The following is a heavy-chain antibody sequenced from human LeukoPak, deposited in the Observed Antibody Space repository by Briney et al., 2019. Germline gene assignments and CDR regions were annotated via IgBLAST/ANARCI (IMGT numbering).Heavy chain of an antibody. CDR1: GGSISSYY. Sequence: SETLSLTCTVSGGSISSYYWSWIRQPPGKGLKWIGYIYYSGSTNYNPSLKSRVTISVDTSKNQFSLKLSSVTAADTAVYYCARGRYCSSTSCYKVDYFDYWGQGTLVTVSS. D-gene: IGHD2-2*02. J-gene: IGHJ4*02. CDR2: IYYSGST. V-gene: IGHV4-59*01. CDR3: ARGRYCSSTSCYKVDYFDY.